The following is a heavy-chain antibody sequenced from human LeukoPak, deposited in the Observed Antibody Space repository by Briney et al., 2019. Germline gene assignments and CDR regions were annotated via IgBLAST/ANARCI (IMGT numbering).Heavy chain of an antibody. CDR3: ARRPISYYSDAFDI. V-gene: IGHV1-8*03. D-gene: IGHD3-10*01. CDR2: MNPNSGNT. J-gene: IGHJ3*02. CDR1: GYTFTSYD. Sequence: ALVKVSCKASGYTFTSYDINWVRQATGQGLEWMGWMNPNSGNTGYAQKFQGRVTITRNTSISTAYMELSSLRSEDTAVYYCARRPISYYSDAFDIWGQGTMVTVSS.